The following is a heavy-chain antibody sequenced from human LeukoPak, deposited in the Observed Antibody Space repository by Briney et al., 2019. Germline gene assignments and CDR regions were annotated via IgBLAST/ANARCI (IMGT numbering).Heavy chain of an antibody. CDR3: ARRGMDGSGSYYTFDH. CDR2: INPNSGGT. CDR1: GYTFTGYY. D-gene: IGHD3-10*01. V-gene: IGHV1-2*02. Sequence: ASVKVSCKASGYTFTGYYMHWVRQAPGQGLEWMGWINPNSGGTNYAQKFQGRVTMTRDTSISTAYMELSRLRSDDTAVYYCARRGMDGSGSYYTFDHWGQGTLVTVSS. J-gene: IGHJ4*02.